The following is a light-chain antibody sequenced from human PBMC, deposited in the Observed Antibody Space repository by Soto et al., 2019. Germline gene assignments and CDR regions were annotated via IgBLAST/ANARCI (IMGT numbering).Light chain of an antibody. J-gene: IGKJ1*01. CDR3: QQYDNLPWT. V-gene: IGKV1-33*01. Sequence: DIQMTQSPSSLSASVGDRVTITCQASQDISNYLNWYQQKPGEAPKLLIYDASNLETGVPSRLSGSGSGTDFTFTISSLQPEDIATYYCQQYDNLPWTFGQGTKVDNK. CDR1: QDISNY. CDR2: DAS.